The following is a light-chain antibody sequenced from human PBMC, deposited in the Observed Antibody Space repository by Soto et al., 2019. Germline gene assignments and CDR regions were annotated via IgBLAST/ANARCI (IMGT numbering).Light chain of an antibody. CDR3: QQRSNWLT. CDR1: QSVSSY. J-gene: IGKJ4*01. Sequence: EIVLTQSPATLFLSPGERATHSCRASQSVSSYLAWYQQKPGQAPRLLIYDASNRATGIPARFSGSGSGTDFTLTISSLEPEDFAVYYCQQRSNWLTFGGGTKV. CDR2: DAS. V-gene: IGKV3-11*01.